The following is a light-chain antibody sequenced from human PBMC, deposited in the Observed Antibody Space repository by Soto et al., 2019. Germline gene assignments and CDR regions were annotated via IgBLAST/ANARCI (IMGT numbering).Light chain of an antibody. CDR2: GPF. J-gene: IGKJ1*01. V-gene: IGKV3-20*01. Sequence: EIVGKQSPRTVSRPQGERATXSCRASQSFAGSYVGWYHQKPGHGPSLLIFGPFTRATRIPDRFSGSGSGTDFTLTISRLEPEDFALYYCQQYVIWPRTFGEGTKADIK. CDR3: QQYVIWPRT. CDR1: QSFAGSY.